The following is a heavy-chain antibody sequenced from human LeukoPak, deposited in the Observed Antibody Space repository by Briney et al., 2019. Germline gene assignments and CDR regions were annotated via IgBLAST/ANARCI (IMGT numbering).Heavy chain of an antibody. CDR1: GFSVSSNY. CDR2: IYSGGST. Sequence: PGGSLRFSCAASGFSVSSNYMSWVRQAPGKGLEWVSVIYSGGSTYYADSVKGRFTISRNNSKNTLYLQMKSLRAEDTAVYYCARTDETAPAEDFQHWGQGTLVTVSS. V-gene: IGHV3-53*01. CDR3: ARTDETAPAEDFQH. J-gene: IGHJ1*01. D-gene: IGHD2-21*02.